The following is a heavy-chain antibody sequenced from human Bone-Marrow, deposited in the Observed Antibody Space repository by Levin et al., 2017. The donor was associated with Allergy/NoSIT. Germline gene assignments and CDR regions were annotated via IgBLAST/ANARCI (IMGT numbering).Heavy chain of an antibody. V-gene: IGHV1-69*01. J-gene: IGHJ3*02. CDR1: GGTFSSYA. Sequence: KISCKASGGTFSSYAISWVRQAPGQGLEWMGGIIPIFGTANYAQKFQGRVTITADESTSTAYMELSSLRSEDTAVYYCARDGVTSGGSLDAFDIWGQGTMVTVSS. CDR3: ARDGVTSGGSLDAFDI. CDR2: IIPIFGTA. D-gene: IGHD2-15*01.